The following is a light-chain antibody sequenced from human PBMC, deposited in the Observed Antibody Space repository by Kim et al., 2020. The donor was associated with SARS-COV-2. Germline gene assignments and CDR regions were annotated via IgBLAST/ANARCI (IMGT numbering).Light chain of an antibody. J-gene: IGLJ2*01. CDR2: QDN. CDR1: KLGDKY. V-gene: IGLV3-1*01. Sequence: SYELTQSPSVSVSPGQTASITCSGDKLGDKYACWYQQKPGQSPVLVIYQDNKRPSGIPERFSGSNSGNTATLTISGTQAMDEADYYCQAWDSSTHVVFGGGTQLTVL. CDR3: QAWDSSTHVV.